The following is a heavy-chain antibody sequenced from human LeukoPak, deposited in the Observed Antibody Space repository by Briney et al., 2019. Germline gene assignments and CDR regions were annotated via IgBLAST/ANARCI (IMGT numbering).Heavy chain of an antibody. CDR3: AKDQWLVLNY. CDR1: GFSFSSYE. J-gene: IGHJ4*02. V-gene: IGHV3-48*03. CDR2: ISSSATST. D-gene: IGHD6-19*01. Sequence: PGGSLRLSCSASGFSFSSYEMNWVRQAPGKGLEWVSHISSSATSTYYADSVKGRFTISRDNSKNTLYLQMNSLRSDDTALYYCAKDQWLVLNYWGQGTLVTVSS.